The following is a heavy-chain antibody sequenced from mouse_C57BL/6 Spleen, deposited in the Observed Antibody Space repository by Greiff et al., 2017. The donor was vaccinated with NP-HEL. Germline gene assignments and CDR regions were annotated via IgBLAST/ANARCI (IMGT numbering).Heavy chain of an antibody. CDR3: ARLSYGSSYGYFDV. V-gene: IGHV1-50*01. J-gene: IGHJ1*03. CDR2: IDPSDSYT. D-gene: IGHD1-1*01. Sequence: QVQLQQPGAELVKPGASVKLSCKASGYTFTSYWMQWVKQRPGQGLEWIGEIDPSDSYTNYNQKFKGKATLTVDTSSSTAYMQLSSLTSEDSAVYYCARLSYGSSYGYFDVWGTGTTVTVSS. CDR1: GYTFTSYW.